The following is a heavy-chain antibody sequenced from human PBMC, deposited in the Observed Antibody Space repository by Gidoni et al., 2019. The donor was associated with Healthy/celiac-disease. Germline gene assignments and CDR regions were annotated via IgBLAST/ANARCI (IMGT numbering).Heavy chain of an antibody. CDR2: IYSGGRT. J-gene: IGHJ5*02. Sequence: EVQLVESGGGLIQPGGSLRLSCAASGFTVSSNYMSWVRQAPGKGLEWVSVIYSGGRTYYADSGKARFTISRDNSKNTLYLQMTSLRAEDTAVYYCARDRGGHDYGNVWFDPWGQGTLVTVSS. CDR3: ARDRGGHDYGNVWFDP. CDR1: GFTVSSNY. V-gene: IGHV3-53*01. D-gene: IGHD4-17*01.